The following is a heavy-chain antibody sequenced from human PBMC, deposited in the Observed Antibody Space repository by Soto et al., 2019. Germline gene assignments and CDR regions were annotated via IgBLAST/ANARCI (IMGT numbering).Heavy chain of an antibody. J-gene: IGHJ3*02. CDR1: GGSISSGVFY. Sequence: SSETLCLTCTVAGGSISSGVFYWSWIRQHPGKGLEWIGYIYYSGSTYYNPSLKSRVTISVDTSKNQFSLKLSSVTAADTAVYYCARRPRPAPTQSQHDAFDIWGQGTMVTVSS. V-gene: IGHV4-31*03. D-gene: IGHD2-2*01. CDR3: ARRPRPAPTQSQHDAFDI. CDR2: IYYSGST.